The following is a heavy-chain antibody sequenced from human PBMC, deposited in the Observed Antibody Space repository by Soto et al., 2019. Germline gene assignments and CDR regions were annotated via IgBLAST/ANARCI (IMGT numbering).Heavy chain of an antibody. D-gene: IGHD1-26*01. V-gene: IGHV3-23*01. CDR3: AKELRWELREYNWFDP. CDR2: ISGSGGST. J-gene: IGHJ5*02. CDR1: GFTFSSYA. Sequence: GGSLRLSCAASGFTFSSYAMSWVRQAPGKGLEWVSAISGSGGSTYYADSVKGRFTISRDNSKNTLYLQMNSLRAEDTAVYYCAKELRWELREYNWFDPWGQGTLVTVSS.